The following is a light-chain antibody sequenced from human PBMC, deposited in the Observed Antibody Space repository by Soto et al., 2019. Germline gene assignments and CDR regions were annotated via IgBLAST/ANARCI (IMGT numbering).Light chain of an antibody. V-gene: IGLV1-44*01. CDR3: ATWDDRLTAWV. CDR1: SSNIGDNP. Sequence: QSVLTQPPSASGTPGQRITISCSGSSSNIGDNPVNWYQQLPGAAPKLLMYYNDMLPSGVSDRFSGSKSGTSASLAISGLQSEDEGDYYCATWDDRLTAWVFGGGTKVTVL. CDR2: YND. J-gene: IGLJ3*02.